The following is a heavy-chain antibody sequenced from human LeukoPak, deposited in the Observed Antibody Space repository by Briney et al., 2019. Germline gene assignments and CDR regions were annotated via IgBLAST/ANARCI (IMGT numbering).Heavy chain of an antibody. V-gene: IGHV3-21*01. Sequence: GGSLRLSCAASGFTFSSYSMNWVRQAPGKGLEWVSSISSSSSYIYYADSVKGRFTISRDNAKNSPYLQMNSLRAEDTAVYYCARGSSSGVEDIVVVPAATPPVDYWGQGTLVTVSS. J-gene: IGHJ4*02. CDR1: GFTFSSYS. CDR3: ARGSSSGVEDIVVVPAATPPVDY. CDR2: ISSSSSYI. D-gene: IGHD2-2*01.